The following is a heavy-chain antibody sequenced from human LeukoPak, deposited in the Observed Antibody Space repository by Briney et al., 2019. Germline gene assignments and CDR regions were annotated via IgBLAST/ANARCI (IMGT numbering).Heavy chain of an antibody. CDR1: GFTFSSYS. D-gene: IGHD1-1*01. CDR3: ATDSPETAAFDY. J-gene: IGHJ4*02. CDR2: IFGSSSNI. V-gene: IGHV3-48*04. Sequence: GGSLRLSCAAPGFTFSSYSMNWVRQAPGKGLEWVSYIFGSSSNIYYADSVKGRFTISRDNDKNSLYLQMDSLRAEDTAVYYCATDSPETAAFDYWGQGTLVTVSS.